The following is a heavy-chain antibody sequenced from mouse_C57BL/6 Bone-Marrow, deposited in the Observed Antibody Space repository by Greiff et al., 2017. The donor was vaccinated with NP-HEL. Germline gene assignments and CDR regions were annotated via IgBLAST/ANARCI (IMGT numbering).Heavy chain of an antibody. V-gene: IGHV1-55*01. CDR2: IYPGSGST. J-gene: IGHJ2*01. D-gene: IGHD4-1*01. CDR1: GYTFTSYW. Sequence: QVQLQQPGAELVKPGASVKMSCKASGYTFTSYWITWVKQRPGQGLEWIGDIYPGSGSTNYNEKFKSTATLTVDTSSSTAYMQLSSLTSEDSAVYYCARNWDYEYYFDYWGQGTTLTVSS. CDR3: ARNWDYEYYFDY.